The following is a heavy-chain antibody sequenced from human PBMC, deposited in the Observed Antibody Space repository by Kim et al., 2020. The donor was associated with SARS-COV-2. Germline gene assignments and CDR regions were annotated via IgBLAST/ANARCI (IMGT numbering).Heavy chain of an antibody. D-gene: IGHD2-2*01. CDR3: ARDFIVVVPAAPILNYYYCYGLDV. CDR2: ISYDGSNK. CDR1: GFTFSSYA. J-gene: IGHJ6*02. Sequence: GGSLRLSCAASGFTFSSYAMHWVRQAPGKGLEWVAVISYDGSNKYYADSVKGRFTISRDNSKNTLYLQMNSLRAEDTAVYYCARDFIVVVPAAPILNYYYCYGLDVWGQGTTVTVSS. V-gene: IGHV3-30*04.